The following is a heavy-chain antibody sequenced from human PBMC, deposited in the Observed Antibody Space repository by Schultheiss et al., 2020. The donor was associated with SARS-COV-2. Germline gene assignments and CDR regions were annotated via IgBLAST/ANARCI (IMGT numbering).Heavy chain of an antibody. V-gene: IGHV4-59*12. Sequence: SETLSLTCTVSGASISSFYWSWIRQPPGKGLEWIGSIHHSGSTTYNPSLKSRVTISLDTSKNQFSLKLSSVTAADTAVYYCARGSDSNALNGYYFDYWGQGTLVTVSS. CDR2: IHHSGST. CDR3: ARGSDSNALNGYYFDY. D-gene: IGHD3-22*01. J-gene: IGHJ4*02. CDR1: GASISSFY.